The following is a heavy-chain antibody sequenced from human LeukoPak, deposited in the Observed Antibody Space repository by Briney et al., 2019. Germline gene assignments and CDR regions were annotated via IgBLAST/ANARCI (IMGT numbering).Heavy chain of an antibody. Sequence: ASVKVSCRASGYTFTSYDINWVRQATGQGLEWMGWMNPNSGNTGYAQKFQGRVTMTRNTSISTAYMELSSLRSEDTAVYYCARALGSSWAPGGMDVWGQGTTVTVSS. CDR3: ARALGSSWAPGGMDV. D-gene: IGHD6-13*01. CDR1: GYTFTSYD. CDR2: MNPNSGNT. V-gene: IGHV1-8*01. J-gene: IGHJ6*02.